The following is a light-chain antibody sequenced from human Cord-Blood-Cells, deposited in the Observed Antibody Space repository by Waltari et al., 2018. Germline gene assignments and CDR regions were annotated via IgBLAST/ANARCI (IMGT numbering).Light chain of an antibody. CDR2: WAS. J-gene: IGKJ5*01. V-gene: IGKV4-1*01. CDR1: QRVLYSSNNKNY. Sequence: DIVMTQSPDSLAVSLGERATINCKSSQRVLYSSNNKNYLAWYQQKPGQPPKLLIYWASTRESGVPDRFSGSGSGTDFTLTISSLQAEDVAVYDCQQYYSTLPITFGQGTRLEIK. CDR3: QQYYSTLPIT.